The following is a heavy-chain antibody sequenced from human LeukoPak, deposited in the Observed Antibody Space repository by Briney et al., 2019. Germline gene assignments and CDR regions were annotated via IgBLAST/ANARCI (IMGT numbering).Heavy chain of an antibody. CDR3: ARAELGADFDY. CDR1: GFTFSTYG. V-gene: IGHV3-48*04. Sequence: GGSLRLSCAASGFTFSTYGMTWVRQAPGKGLEWISYISSSSDSIKYADSVKGRFTSSRDNAKNSLYLQMNSLRAEDTAVYYCARAELGADFDYWGQGTLVTVSS. CDR2: ISSSSDSI. D-gene: IGHD3-16*01. J-gene: IGHJ4*02.